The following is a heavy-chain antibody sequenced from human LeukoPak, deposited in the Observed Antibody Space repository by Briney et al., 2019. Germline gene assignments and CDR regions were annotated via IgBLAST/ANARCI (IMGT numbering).Heavy chain of an antibody. CDR2: ISSSSSYI. CDR3: ARDFSDSSGYYYFSLDY. CDR1: GFTFSSYG. J-gene: IGHJ4*02. D-gene: IGHD3-22*01. Sequence: GRSLRLSCAASGFTFSSYGMHWVRQAPGKGLEWVSSISSSSSYIYYADSVKGRFTISRDNAKNSLYLQMNSLRAEDTAVYYCARDFSDSSGYYYFSLDYWGQGTLVTVSS. V-gene: IGHV3-21*01.